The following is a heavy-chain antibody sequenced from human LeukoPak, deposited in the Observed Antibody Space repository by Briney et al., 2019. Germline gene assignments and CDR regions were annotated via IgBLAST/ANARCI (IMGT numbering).Heavy chain of an antibody. CDR1: GFTFSSYT. Sequence: PGRSLRLSCAASGFTFSSYTFYWFRQAPGKGLEWVASVSVEGIGRYFPGSVEGRFAISRDDSTKSVFLQMSNLRPEDTAVYFCATVTKVDFNYWGQGTVVTVSS. J-gene: IGHJ4*02. CDR3: ATVTKVDFNY. V-gene: IGHV3-30*09. D-gene: IGHD4-11*01. CDR2: VSVEGIGR.